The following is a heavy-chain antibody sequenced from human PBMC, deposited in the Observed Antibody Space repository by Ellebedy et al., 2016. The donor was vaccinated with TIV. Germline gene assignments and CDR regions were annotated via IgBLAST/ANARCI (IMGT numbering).Heavy chain of an antibody. CDR3: AKLLSVAVPDY. D-gene: IGHD6-19*01. CDR2: ISYDGSNK. V-gene: IGHV3-30*18. Sequence: GESLKISCAASGFTFSSYGMHWVRQAPGKGLEWVAVISYDGSNKYYADSVKGRFTISRDNSKNTLYLQMNSLRAEDTAVYYCAKLLSVAVPDYWGQGTLVTVSS. CDR1: GFTFSSYG. J-gene: IGHJ4*02.